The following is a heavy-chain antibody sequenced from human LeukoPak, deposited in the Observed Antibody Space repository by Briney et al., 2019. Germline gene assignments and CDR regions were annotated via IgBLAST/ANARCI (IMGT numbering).Heavy chain of an antibody. J-gene: IGHJ3*01. CDR3: ARDYVTIFGVVIWVAFDL. V-gene: IGHV3-21*01. Sequence: PGGSLRLSCAASGFTFSIYSMNWVRQAPGKGLEWVSSISSSSSYIYYADSVKGRFTISRDNARNSLYLQMNSLRAEDTAVYYCARDYVTIFGVVIWVAFDLWGQGTMVTVSS. CDR2: ISSSSSYI. CDR1: GFTFSIYS. D-gene: IGHD3-3*01.